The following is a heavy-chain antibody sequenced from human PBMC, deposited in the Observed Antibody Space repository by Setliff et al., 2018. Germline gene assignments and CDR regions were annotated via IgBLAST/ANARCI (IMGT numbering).Heavy chain of an antibody. CDR1: GYSFSDFY. CDR2: IDPRDDFT. Sequence: GASVKVSCKASGYSFSDFYMHWVRQVPGEGLEALGRIDPRDDFTVYAERFKDRLTITAGTSTDTSYMEMSSLRFEDTAVYYCAIGYGPTGTPYHWGQGTPVTVSS. D-gene: IGHD1-1*01. CDR3: AIGYGPTGTPYH. J-gene: IGHJ4*02. V-gene: IGHV1-69-2*01.